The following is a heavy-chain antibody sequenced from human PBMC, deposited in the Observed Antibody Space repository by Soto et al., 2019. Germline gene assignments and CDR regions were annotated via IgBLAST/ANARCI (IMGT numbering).Heavy chain of an antibody. V-gene: IGHV4-59*01. CDR3: ARGWRYCSSTSCYGHYYYYMDV. CDR2: IYYSGST. J-gene: IGHJ6*03. Sequence: SETLSLTCTVSGGSISSYYWSWIRQPPGKGLEWIGYIYYSGSTNYNPSLKSRVTISVDTSKNQFSLKLSSVTAADTAVYYCARGWRYCSSTSCYGHYYYYMDVWGKGTTVTVSS. CDR1: GGSISSYY. D-gene: IGHD2-2*01.